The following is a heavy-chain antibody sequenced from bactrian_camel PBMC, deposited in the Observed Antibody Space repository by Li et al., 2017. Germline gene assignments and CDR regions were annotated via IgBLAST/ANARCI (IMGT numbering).Heavy chain of an antibody. CDR2: IDSDGTS. V-gene: IGHV3S53*01. CDR1: GYMLT. Sequence: HVQLVESGGGSVQAGGSLRLSCVASGYMLTMARFRQAPGKEREGVARIDSDGTSSYADSVKGRFTISKDYAKRTLFLQMNSLKPEDTAMYYCAAGWSPVCRTDWGQGTQVTVS. J-gene: IGHJ4*01. CDR3: AAGWSPVCRTD. D-gene: IGHD6*01.